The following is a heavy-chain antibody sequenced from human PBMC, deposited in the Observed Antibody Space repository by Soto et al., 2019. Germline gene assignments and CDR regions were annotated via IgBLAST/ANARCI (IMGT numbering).Heavy chain of an antibody. CDR2: IIPALGTT. J-gene: IGHJ2*01. CDR1: GGPFSSHT. Sequence: QDQLVQSGAEVKKPGSSVKVSCKAFGGPFSSHTFSWVRQAPGQGPEWMGRIIPALGTTTYAQKFQGRVTITADESVTTVYMKLNSLRTEDTAVYYCARPDFGDYWYFDLWGRGTLVTVSS. V-gene: IGHV1-69*08. CDR3: ARPDFGDYWYFDL. D-gene: IGHD4-17*01.